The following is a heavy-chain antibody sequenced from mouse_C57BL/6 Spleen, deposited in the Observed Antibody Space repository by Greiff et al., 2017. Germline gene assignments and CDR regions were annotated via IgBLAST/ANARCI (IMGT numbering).Heavy chain of an antibody. CDR2: IDPETGGT. CDR3: TRYYGSSYDV. Sequence: QVQLQQSGAELVRPGASVTLSCKASGYTFTDYEMHWVQQTPVHGLEWIGAIDPETGGTAYNQKFKGKAILTADKSSSTAYMELRSLTSEDSAVYYCTRYYGSSYDVWGTGTTVTVSS. CDR1: GYTFTDYE. D-gene: IGHD1-1*01. J-gene: IGHJ1*03. V-gene: IGHV1-15*01.